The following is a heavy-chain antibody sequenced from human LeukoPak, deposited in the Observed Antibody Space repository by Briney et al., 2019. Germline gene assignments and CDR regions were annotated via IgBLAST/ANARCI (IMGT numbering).Heavy chain of an antibody. CDR3: ATSKGAIVVVPAAPLDYFDY. J-gene: IGHJ4*02. Sequence: SVKVSCKASGGTFSSYAISWVRQAPGQGLEWMGGIIPIFGTANYAQKFQGRVTITTDESTSTAYMELSSLRSEDTAVYYCATSKGAIVVVPAAPLDYFDYWGQGTLVTVSS. V-gene: IGHV1-69*05. CDR1: GGTFSSYA. D-gene: IGHD2-2*01. CDR2: IIPIFGTA.